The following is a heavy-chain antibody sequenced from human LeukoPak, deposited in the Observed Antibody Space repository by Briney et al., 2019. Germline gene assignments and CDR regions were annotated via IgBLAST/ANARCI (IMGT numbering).Heavy chain of an antibody. J-gene: IGHJ3*02. V-gene: IGHV4-59*01. CDR1: DDSISNYY. CDR2: MFYSGRT. CDR3: ARVSLAAANDAFVI. Sequence: PSETLSLTCTVSDDSISNYYWSWIRQPPGKGLEWIGYMFYSGRTSYNPSLKSRVTISVDTSKNRVSLRLSSMTAADTAVYYCARVSLAAANDAFVIWGQGTMVTVSS. D-gene: IGHD6-19*01.